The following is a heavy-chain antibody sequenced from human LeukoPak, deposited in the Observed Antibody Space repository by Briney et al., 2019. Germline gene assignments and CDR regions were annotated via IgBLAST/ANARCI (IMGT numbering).Heavy chain of an antibody. CDR2: INHSGST. D-gene: IGHD3-10*01. CDR1: GGSFSGYY. Sequence: SETLSLTCAVYGGSFSGYYWSWIRQPPGKGLEWIGEINHSGSTNYNPSLKSRVTISVDTSKNQFSLKLSSVTAADTAVYYCARGRGIPGSAFDIWGQGTMVTVSS. J-gene: IGHJ3*02. V-gene: IGHV4-34*01. CDR3: ARGRGIPGSAFDI.